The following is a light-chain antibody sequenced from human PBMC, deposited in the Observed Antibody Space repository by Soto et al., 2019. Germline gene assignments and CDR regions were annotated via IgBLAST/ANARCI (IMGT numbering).Light chain of an antibody. CDR1: QSVRSTS. Sequence: DIWLAQSPGTLSLSPGERATLSCRASQSVRSTSLAWYQQKPGQAPRLLIYGASSRATGIPDRFSGGGSGTDFTLTISRLEPEDFAVYYCQHYGSSPPITFGQGTRLEIK. V-gene: IGKV3-20*01. CDR3: QHYGSSPPIT. CDR2: GAS. J-gene: IGKJ5*01.